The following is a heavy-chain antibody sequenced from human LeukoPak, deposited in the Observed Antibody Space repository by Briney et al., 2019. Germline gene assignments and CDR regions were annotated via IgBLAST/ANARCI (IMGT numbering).Heavy chain of an antibody. CDR3: ARGPVYCSSTSCLYYFDY. Sequence: EASVKLSRNASGYTFTIYDINWVRHAPGQGLEWMGCINLNSGNTGYVQKVQGRINITRNTSISTAYMELSSLRSEDTAVYYCARGPVYCSSTSCLYYFDYWGQGNLVTVSS. D-gene: IGHD2-2*01. V-gene: IGHV1-8*03. J-gene: IGHJ4*02. CDR1: GYTFTIYD. CDR2: INLNSGNT.